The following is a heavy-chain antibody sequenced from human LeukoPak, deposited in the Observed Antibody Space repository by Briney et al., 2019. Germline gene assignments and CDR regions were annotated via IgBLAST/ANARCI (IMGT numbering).Heavy chain of an antibody. CDR1: GFTFNTYW. J-gene: IGHJ4*02. V-gene: IGHV3-7*03. Sequence: GGSLRLSCAASGFTFNTYWMNWVRQAPGKGLEWVAKIRQDGSEKYYVDSVKGRFTISRDNAKNTLYLQMNSLRAEDTAIYYCAKGSSSAWYYFDSWGQGTLVTVSS. CDR2: IRQDGSEK. CDR3: AKGSSSAWYYFDS. D-gene: IGHD6-19*01.